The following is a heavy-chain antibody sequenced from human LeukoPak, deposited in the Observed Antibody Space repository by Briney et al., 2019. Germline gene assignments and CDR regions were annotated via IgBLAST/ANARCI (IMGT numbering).Heavy chain of an antibody. J-gene: IGHJ6*02. CDR3: AKTHYDLLDV. V-gene: IGHV3-23*01. CDR2: MNNGPGAT. Sequence: RPGGSLRLSCAASGFSFSTSPMSWVRQPPGKGLEWVSAMNNGPGATFYRDSVRGRFTISRDDSKSTLYLQMNSLRAEDTGTYYCAKTHYDLLDVWGQGTTVTVSS. CDR1: GFSFSTSP. D-gene: IGHD5-12*01.